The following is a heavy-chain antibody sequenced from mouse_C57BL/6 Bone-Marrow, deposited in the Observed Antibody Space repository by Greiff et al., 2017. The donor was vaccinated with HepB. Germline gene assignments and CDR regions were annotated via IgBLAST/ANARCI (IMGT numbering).Heavy chain of an antibody. Sequence: EVMLVESEGGLVQPGSSMKLSCTASGFTFSDYYMAWVRQVPEKGLEWVANINYDGSSTYYLDSLKSRFIISRDNAKNILYLQMSSLKSEDTATYYCARDRPLPYGSSSYWYFDVWGTGTTVTVSS. CDR2: INYDGSST. D-gene: IGHD1-1*01. V-gene: IGHV5-16*01. J-gene: IGHJ1*03. CDR3: ARDRPLPYGSSSYWYFDV. CDR1: GFTFSDYY.